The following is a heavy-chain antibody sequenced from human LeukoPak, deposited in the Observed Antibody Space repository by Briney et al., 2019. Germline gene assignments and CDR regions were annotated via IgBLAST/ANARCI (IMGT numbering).Heavy chain of an antibody. CDR3: ARAHNWKYGTFDY. V-gene: IGHV3-7*01. CDR2: IKRDGSKK. J-gene: IGHJ4*02. CDR1: GFKFSDYW. D-gene: IGHD1-7*01. Sequence: PGGSLRLSCAASGFKFSDYWMTWVRQAPGKGLEWVANIKRDGSKKSYMDSVKGRFTISRDNAKNSLYLQMNSLTAEDTAVYYCARAHNWKYGTFDYWGQGTLVTVSS.